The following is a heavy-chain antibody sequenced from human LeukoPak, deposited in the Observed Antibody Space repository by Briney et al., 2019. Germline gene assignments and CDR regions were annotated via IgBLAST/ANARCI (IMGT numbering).Heavy chain of an antibody. CDR3: ARGLSSGWLKGGYYFDY. D-gene: IGHD6-19*01. Sequence: SETLSLTCTVSGGSISSGSYYWSWIRQPPGKGLEWIGYIYYSGSTNYNPSLKSRVTISVDTSKNQFSLKLSSVTAADTAVYYCARGLSSGWLKGGYYFDYWGQGTLVTVSS. J-gene: IGHJ4*02. CDR1: GGSISSGSYY. CDR2: IYYSGST. V-gene: IGHV4-61*01.